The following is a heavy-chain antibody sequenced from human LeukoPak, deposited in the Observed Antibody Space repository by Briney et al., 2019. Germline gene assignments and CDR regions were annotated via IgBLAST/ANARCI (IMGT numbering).Heavy chain of an antibody. CDR2: ISGSGGST. J-gene: IGHJ5*02. V-gene: IGHV3-23*01. Sequence: GGSLRLSCAASGFTFSSYAMSWVRQAPGKGLEWVSAISGSGGSTYYADSVKGRFTISRDNAKNSLYLQMNSLRAEDTAVYYCARFESRTGLFDPWGQGTLVTVSS. D-gene: IGHD3-10*01. CDR1: GFTFSSYA. CDR3: ARFESRTGLFDP.